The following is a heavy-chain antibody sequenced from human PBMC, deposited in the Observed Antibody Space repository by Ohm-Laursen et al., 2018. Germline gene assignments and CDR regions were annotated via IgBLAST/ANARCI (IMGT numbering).Heavy chain of an antibody. V-gene: IGHV3-74*01. Sequence: SLRLSCAASGFTFSTYWMHWVRQAPGQGLVWVSRVSPDGNSASHADSVKGRFSMSRDSAKNTVYLQMNSLRAEDTAVYYCAKPYYYDSGIYRYYFDYWGQGTLVTVSS. CDR2: VSPDGNSA. D-gene: IGHD3-10*01. J-gene: IGHJ4*02. CDR1: GFTFSTYW. CDR3: AKPYYYDSGIYRYYFDY.